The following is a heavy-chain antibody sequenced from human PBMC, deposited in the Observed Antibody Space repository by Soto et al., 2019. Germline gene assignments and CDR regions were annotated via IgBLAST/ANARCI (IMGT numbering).Heavy chain of an antibody. CDR2: IFSNDEK. J-gene: IGHJ4*02. D-gene: IGHD3-16*01. CDR1: GFALSNDEMC. V-gene: IGHV2-26*01. CDR3: TRVYEYVWGSYPDY. Sequence: CSAPGFALSNDEMCVSYRRQPPGKALEWLAHIFSNDEKSYSTSLKSRLTISKDTSKSQVVLTMTNMDPVDTASYYCTRVYEYVWGSYPDYWGQGTLVTVSS.